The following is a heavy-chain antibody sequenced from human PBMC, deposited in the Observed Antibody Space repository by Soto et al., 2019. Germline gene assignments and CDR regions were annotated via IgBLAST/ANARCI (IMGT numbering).Heavy chain of an antibody. D-gene: IGHD4-17*01. CDR2: THHRGRT. Sequence: QVQLQESGPGLVKPSGTLSLTCTVSGGSMSSSNWWNWVRQPPGKGLEWIGETHHRGRTNYNPSLKCRAATSVDRSKHHFSPKLGSVTAADTAVYYCATAEATVLDYWGQGTLVTVSS. CDR3: ATAEATVLDY. V-gene: IGHV4-4*02. CDR1: GGSMSSSNW. J-gene: IGHJ4*02.